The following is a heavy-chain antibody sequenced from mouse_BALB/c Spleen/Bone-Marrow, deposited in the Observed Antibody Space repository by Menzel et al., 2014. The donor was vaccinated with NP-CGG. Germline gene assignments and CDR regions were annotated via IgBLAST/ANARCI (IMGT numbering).Heavy chain of an antibody. CDR3: TRDLYDGYSYYAMDY. Sequence: DVQLVESGGGLVKPGGSLKLSCAASGFTFSSYTMSWVRQTPEKRLEGVATISSGGSYTYYPDSVKGRFTISRDNAKNTLYLQMSSLKSEDTAMYYCTRDLYDGYSYYAMDYWGQGTSVTVSS. CDR2: ISSGGSYT. CDR1: GFTFSSYT. V-gene: IGHV5-6-4*01. J-gene: IGHJ4*01. D-gene: IGHD2-3*01.